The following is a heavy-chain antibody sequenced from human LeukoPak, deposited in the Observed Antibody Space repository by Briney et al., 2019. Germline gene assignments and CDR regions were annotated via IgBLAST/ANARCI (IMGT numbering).Heavy chain of an antibody. D-gene: IGHD2-21*02. CDR3: TSHTGTGDAFRPFHI. J-gene: IGHJ3*02. CDR1: GFTFTSYW. CDR2: IDNDGSGT. Sequence: HPGGSLRLSCAVSGFTFTSYWMHWVRQAPGKGLVWVSRIDNDGSGTSYADSVKGRFTISRDNAKNSLYLQMNSLRAEDTAVYYCTSHTGTGDAFRPFHIWGQGTMVTVSS. V-gene: IGHV3-74*01.